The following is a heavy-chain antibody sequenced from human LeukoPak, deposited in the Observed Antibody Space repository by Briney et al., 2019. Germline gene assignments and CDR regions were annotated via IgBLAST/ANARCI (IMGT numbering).Heavy chain of an antibody. CDR3: ARGGSITMLRGVINGFDP. V-gene: IGHV4-61*02. Sequence: SETLSLTCTVSGGSISSGSYYWNWIRQPAGKGLEWIGRIYTSGSINYNPSLKSRVTISVDTSKNQFSLKLSSVTAADTAVYYCARGGSITMLRGVINGFDPWGQGILVTVSS. J-gene: IGHJ5*02. CDR1: GGSISSGSYY. D-gene: IGHD3-10*01. CDR2: IYTSGSI.